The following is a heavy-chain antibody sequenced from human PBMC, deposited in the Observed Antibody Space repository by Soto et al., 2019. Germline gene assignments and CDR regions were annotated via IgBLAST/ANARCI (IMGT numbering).Heavy chain of an antibody. Sequence: GQLVESGGGLVKPGGSLRLSCVASGFTFSHVWMTWVRQAPGKGLEWVGRVKRKSDGGTTDYAAPVKGRFTISRDDLRNTLYLQMNSLKIEDTAVYYCAADAYCSSNTCPAAIDIWGQGTLVTVYS. V-gene: IGHV3-15*01. J-gene: IGHJ3*02. CDR3: AADAYCSSNTCPAAIDI. CDR1: GFTFSHVW. D-gene: IGHD2-2*01. CDR2: VKRKSDGGTT.